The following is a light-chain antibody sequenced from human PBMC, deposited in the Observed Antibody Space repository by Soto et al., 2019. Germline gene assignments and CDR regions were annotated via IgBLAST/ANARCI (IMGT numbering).Light chain of an antibody. Sequence: DIQMTQSPSSVSASVGDRITISCRASQAIHFALGWYRQKPGKAPYLLIYSASALPSGVPSRFSGSGSGTDFNLTISSLQPEDFAIYVCQQAYSLPPTFGGGTRVEI. CDR3: QQAYSLPPT. CDR2: SAS. V-gene: IGKV1-12*01. J-gene: IGKJ4*01. CDR1: QAIHFA.